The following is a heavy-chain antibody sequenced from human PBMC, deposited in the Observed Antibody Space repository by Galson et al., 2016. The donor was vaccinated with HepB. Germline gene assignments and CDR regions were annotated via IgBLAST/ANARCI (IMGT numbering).Heavy chain of an antibody. CDR1: GFIFNDYH. CDR2: IRDSGDFP. D-gene: IGHD3-10*01. V-gene: IGHV3-11*01. Sequence: SLRLSCAASGFIFNDYHMAWIRQAPGRGPEWVSQIRDSGDFPYYADSVRGRLTISRDNAKNLIFLQMTSLRVEDTAIYYCARDSIVGFRERGGTDVWGRGTTVIVSS. J-gene: IGHJ6*04. CDR3: ARDSIVGFRERGGTDV.